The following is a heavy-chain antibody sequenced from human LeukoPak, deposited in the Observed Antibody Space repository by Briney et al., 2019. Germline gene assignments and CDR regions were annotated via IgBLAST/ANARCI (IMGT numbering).Heavy chain of an antibody. V-gene: IGHV4-38-2*02. Sequence: SETLSLTCTVSGYSISSGYYWGWIRQPPGKGLEWIGSIYHSGSTNYNPSLKSRVTISVDTSKNQFSLKLSSVTAADTAVYYCARGGTISSSNYYFDYWGQGTLVTVSS. CDR2: IYHSGST. CDR3: ARGGTISSSNYYFDY. J-gene: IGHJ4*02. CDR1: GYSISSGYY. D-gene: IGHD6-13*01.